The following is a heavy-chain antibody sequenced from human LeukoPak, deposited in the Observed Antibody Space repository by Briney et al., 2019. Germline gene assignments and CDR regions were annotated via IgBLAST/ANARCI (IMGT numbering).Heavy chain of an antibody. CDR1: GFTFSSKW. V-gene: IGHV3-7*05. CDR2: IKQDGSEK. Sequence: GGSLRLSCPASGFTFSSKWMSWVRQAPGKWMGWVANIKQDGSEKYYVDSVKGRFTISRDNAKNSLYLQMNSLRAEDTAVYYCARDQRYCSSSSCPWEPFDYWGQGTLVTVSS. J-gene: IGHJ4*02. CDR3: ARDQRYCSSSSCPWEPFDY. D-gene: IGHD2-2*01.